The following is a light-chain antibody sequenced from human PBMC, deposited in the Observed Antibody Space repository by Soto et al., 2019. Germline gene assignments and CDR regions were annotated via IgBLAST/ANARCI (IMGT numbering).Light chain of an antibody. Sequence: QSVLTQPPSMSAAPGQKVTISCSGGTSNIGTNYVSWYQHLPGTAHKLLIYDNIERPSGMPDRFSGSKSGTSATLGIAGLQPGDEATYYGLLYYGAAVVFGGGTKLTV. V-gene: IGLV1-51*01. CDR2: DNI. CDR1: TSNIGTNY. CDR3: LLYYGAAVV. J-gene: IGLJ2*01.